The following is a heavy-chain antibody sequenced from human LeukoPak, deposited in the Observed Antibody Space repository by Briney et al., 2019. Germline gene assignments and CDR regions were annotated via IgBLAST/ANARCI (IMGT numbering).Heavy chain of an antibody. D-gene: IGHD3-22*01. Sequence: GGSLRLSCATSGFTFKSYAMNWVRQSPGKGLEWGSSISGDSTDIYYADSLMGRSTISRDNAKNSLYLQINSLRAEDTAIYYCARRGYSDSSGYDYWGQGTLVTVSS. CDR1: GFTFKSYA. J-gene: IGHJ4*02. CDR2: ISGDSTDI. V-gene: IGHV3-21*01. CDR3: ARRGYSDSSGYDY.